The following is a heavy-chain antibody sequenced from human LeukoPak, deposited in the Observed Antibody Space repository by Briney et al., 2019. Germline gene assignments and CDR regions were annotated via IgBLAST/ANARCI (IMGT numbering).Heavy chain of an antibody. J-gene: IGHJ4*02. V-gene: IGHV4-59*01. D-gene: IGHD7-27*01. Sequence: SETLSLTCTVSGGSISSYYWSWIRQPPGKGLEWIGYIYYSGSTNYNPSLKSRVTKSVDTSKNQFSLKLSSVTAADTAVYYCARDLEGLGLFDYWGQGTLVTVSS. CDR2: IYYSGST. CDR1: GGSISSYY. CDR3: ARDLEGLGLFDY.